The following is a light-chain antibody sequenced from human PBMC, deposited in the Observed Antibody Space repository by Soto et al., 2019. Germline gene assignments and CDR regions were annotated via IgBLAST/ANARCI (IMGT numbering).Light chain of an antibody. CDR2: EVN. CDR3: SSYAVSSNYV. J-gene: IGLJ1*01. CDR1: SSDVGGYNS. Sequence: QSALTQPPSASGSPGQSVAISCTGTSSDVGGYNSVSWYQHHPGRAPKLIIYEVNKRPSGVPDRFSGSKSANTASLTVSGLQAEDEADYYCSSYAVSSNYVFGTGTKVTVL. V-gene: IGLV2-8*01.